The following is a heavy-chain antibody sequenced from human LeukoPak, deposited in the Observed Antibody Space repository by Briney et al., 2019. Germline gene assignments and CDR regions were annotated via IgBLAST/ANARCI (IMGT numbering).Heavy chain of an antibody. D-gene: IGHD3-22*01. J-gene: IGHJ4*02. CDR1: GGSFSGYY. V-gene: IGHV4-34*01. CDR2: INHSGST. CDR3: ARVGPAYYDSSGQNHDY. Sequence: SETLSLTCAVYGGSFSGYYWSWLRQPPGKGLEWIGEINHSGSTNYNPSLESRVTISVDTSKNQFSLKLSSVTAADTAVYYCARVGPAYYDSSGQNHDYWGQGTLVTVSS.